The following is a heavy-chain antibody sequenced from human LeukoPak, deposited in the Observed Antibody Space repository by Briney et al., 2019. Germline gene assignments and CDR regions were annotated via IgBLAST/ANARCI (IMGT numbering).Heavy chain of an antibody. D-gene: IGHD2-2*01. Sequence: GESLKISSKGSGYSFTSYWIGWVRQMPGKGLEWMGIIYPGDSDTRYSPSFEGQVTISADKSISTAYLQWSSLKASDTAMYYCARHPHLDSAGYCSSTSCLGNWFAPWGQGTLVTVSS. CDR2: IYPGDSDT. CDR3: ARHPHLDSAGYCSSTSCLGNWFAP. J-gene: IGHJ5*02. CDR1: GYSFTSYW. V-gene: IGHV5-51*01.